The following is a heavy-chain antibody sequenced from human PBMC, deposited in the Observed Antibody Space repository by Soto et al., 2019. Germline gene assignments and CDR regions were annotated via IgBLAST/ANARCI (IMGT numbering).Heavy chain of an antibody. CDR3: AKPVDTAMVPGAFDI. CDR1: GFTFSSYG. CDR2: ISYDGSNK. D-gene: IGHD5-18*01. V-gene: IGHV3-30*18. J-gene: IGHJ3*02. Sequence: QVQLVESGGGVVQPGRSLRLSCAASGFTFSSYGMHWVRQAPGKGLEWVAVISYDGSNKYYADSVKGRFTISRDNSKNTLYLQMNSLRAEDTAVYYCAKPVDTAMVPGAFDIWGQGTMVTVSS.